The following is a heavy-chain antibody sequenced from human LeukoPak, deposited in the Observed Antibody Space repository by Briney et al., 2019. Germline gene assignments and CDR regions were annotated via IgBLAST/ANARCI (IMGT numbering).Heavy chain of an antibody. CDR1: GGSISSYY. Sequence: SETLSLTCTVSGGSISSYYWSWIRQPPGKGLEWIGYIYYSGSTNYNPSLKSRVTISVDTSKNQFSLKLSSVTAADTAVYYCARVEEGYDFWSGSPHYFDYWGQGTLVTVSS. CDR2: IYYSGST. CDR3: ARVEEGYDFWSGSPHYFDY. D-gene: IGHD3-3*01. V-gene: IGHV4-59*01. J-gene: IGHJ4*02.